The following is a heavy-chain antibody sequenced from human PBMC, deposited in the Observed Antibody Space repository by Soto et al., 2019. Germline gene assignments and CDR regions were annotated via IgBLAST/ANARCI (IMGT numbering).Heavy chain of an antibody. D-gene: IGHD6-13*01. CDR3: AREEAGSWFDY. J-gene: IGHJ4*02. CDR1: GCSISSYY. CDR2: IYYSGST. V-gene: IGHV4-59*01. Sequence: SDTLSLTCPVSGCSISSYYWSWIRQPPGKGLEWIGYIYYSGSTNYNPSLKSRVTISVDTSKNQFSLKLSSVTAADTAVYYCAREEAGSWFDYWGQGTLVTVS.